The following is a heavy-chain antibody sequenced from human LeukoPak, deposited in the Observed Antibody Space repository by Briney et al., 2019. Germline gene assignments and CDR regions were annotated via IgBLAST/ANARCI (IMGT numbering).Heavy chain of an antibody. CDR1: GGSIGTYY. Sequence: SETLSLTCTVSGGSIGTYYWSWLRQPPGKGLEWIGYISYSGSTNYNPSLKSRVTISVDTSKNQFSLRLSSVTAADTAVYYCARGSDSSGYTWFDPWGQGTLVTVSS. CDR2: ISYSGST. J-gene: IGHJ5*02. CDR3: ARGSDSSGYTWFDP. D-gene: IGHD3-22*01. V-gene: IGHV4-59*01.